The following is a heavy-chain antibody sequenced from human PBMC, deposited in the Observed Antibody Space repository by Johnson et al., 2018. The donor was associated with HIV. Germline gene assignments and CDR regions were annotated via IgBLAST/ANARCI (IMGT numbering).Heavy chain of an antibody. CDR1: GFSISSNY. CDR3: AREGVVATITDAFDI. D-gene: IGHD5-12*01. V-gene: IGHV3-66*01. J-gene: IGHJ3*02. CDR2: IYRAGST. Sequence: MLLVESGGGLVQPGGSLRLSCAASGFSISSNYMSWIRQAPGKGLEWVSVIYRAGSTYYADSVKDRFTISRDISTNTIYLQMNSLRAEDTAMYYCAREGVVATITDAFDIWGQGTMVTVSS.